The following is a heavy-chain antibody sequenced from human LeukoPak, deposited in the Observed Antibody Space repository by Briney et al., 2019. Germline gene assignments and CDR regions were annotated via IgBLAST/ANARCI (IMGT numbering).Heavy chain of an antibody. V-gene: IGHV1-2*02. J-gene: IGHJ5*02. CDR2: ISPNSGAT. Sequence: GASVKVSCKASGYTFTGYYMHWVRQAPGQGLEWMGWISPNSGATNYAQKLQGRVTMTTDTSTTTAYMELRSLRSDDTAVYYCATETTAWFDPWGQGTLVTVSS. D-gene: IGHD4-17*01. CDR1: GYTFTGYY. CDR3: ATETTAWFDP.